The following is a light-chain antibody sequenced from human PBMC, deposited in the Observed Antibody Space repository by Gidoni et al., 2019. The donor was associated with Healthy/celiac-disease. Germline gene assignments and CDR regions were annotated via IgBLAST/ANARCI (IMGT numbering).Light chain of an antibody. Sequence: SYELTQPHSVSVSPGQTASITCSGDKLGDKYACWYQQKPGQSPVLVIYQDSKRPSGIPERFSGSNSGNTATLTISGTQAMDEADYYCQAWDSSLFGTGTKVTVL. J-gene: IGLJ1*01. CDR1: KLGDKY. CDR2: QDS. CDR3: QAWDSSL. V-gene: IGLV3-1*01.